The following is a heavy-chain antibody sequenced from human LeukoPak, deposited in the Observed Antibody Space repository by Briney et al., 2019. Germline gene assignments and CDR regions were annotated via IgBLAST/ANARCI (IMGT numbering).Heavy chain of an antibody. CDR2: ISERGGST. CDR1: GITLSNYG. D-gene: IGHD3-22*01. J-gene: IGHJ4*02. Sequence: GGSLRLSCVVSGITLSNYGMSWVRQAPGKGLEWVSGISERGGSTNYADSVKGRFTISRDNSKNTLYLQMNSLRAEDTAVYYCARVLLTYYYDSSGYAPFDYWGQGTLVTVSS. CDR3: ARVLLTYYYDSSGYAPFDY. V-gene: IGHV3-23*01.